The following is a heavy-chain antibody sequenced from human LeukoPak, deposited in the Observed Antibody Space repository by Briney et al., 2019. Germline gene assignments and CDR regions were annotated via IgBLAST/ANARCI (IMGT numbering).Heavy chain of an antibody. Sequence: ASVKVSCKASGYTFTSYGISWVRQAPGQGLEWMGWISAYNGNTNYAQKLQGRVTMTTDTSTSTAYMELRSLRSEDTAVYYCTRGKIGGDDFDYWGQGTQVTVSS. CDR1: GYTFTSYG. V-gene: IGHV1-18*01. D-gene: IGHD3-16*01. CDR3: TRGKIGGDDFDY. J-gene: IGHJ4*02. CDR2: ISAYNGNT.